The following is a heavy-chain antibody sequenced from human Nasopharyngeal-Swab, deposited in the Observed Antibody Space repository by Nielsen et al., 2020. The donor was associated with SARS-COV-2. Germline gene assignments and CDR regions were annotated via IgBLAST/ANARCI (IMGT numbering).Heavy chain of an antibody. V-gene: IGHV3-69-1*01. J-gene: IGHJ4*02. CDR2: ISSSSYI. Sequence: VRQAPGKGLEWVSSISSSSYIYYADSVKGRFTISRDNAKNSLYLQMNSLRAEDTAVYCCASFSSSWPNFDYWGQGTLVTVSS. CDR3: ASFSSSWPNFDY. D-gene: IGHD6-13*01.